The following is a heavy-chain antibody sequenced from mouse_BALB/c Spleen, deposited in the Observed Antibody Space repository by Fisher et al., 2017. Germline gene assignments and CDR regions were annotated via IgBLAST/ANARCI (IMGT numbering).Heavy chain of an antibody. D-gene: IGHD2-2*01. V-gene: IGHV5-12*03. J-gene: IGHJ4*01. CDR3: ARRGYDGYAMDY. Sequence: RFTISRDNAKNTLYLEMSSLRSEDTAMYYCARRGYDGYAMDYWGQGTSVTVSS.